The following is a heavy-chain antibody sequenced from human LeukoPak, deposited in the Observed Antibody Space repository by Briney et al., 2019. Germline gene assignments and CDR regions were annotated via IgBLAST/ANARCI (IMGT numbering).Heavy chain of an antibody. Sequence: EASETLSLTCAVSGDSINSRSYYWAWIRQPPGKGLEWIGSIYHSESTYYNPSLKSRVTISLDTSKNQFSLRLSSLTAADTAVYYCARDRLSLGAFDIWGQGTMVTVSS. CDR1: GDSINSRSYY. D-gene: IGHD7-27*01. J-gene: IGHJ3*02. V-gene: IGHV4-39*07. CDR3: ARDRLSLGAFDI. CDR2: IYHSEST.